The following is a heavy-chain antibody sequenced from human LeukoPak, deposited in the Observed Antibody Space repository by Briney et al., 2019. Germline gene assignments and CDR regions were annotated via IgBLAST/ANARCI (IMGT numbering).Heavy chain of an antibody. Sequence: SETLSLTCAVYGGSFSGYYWSWIRQPPVKGLEWIGEINHSGSTNYNPSLKSRVTISVDTSKNQFSLKLSSVTAADTAVYYCARGLVVPAYYYGMDVWGQGTTVTVSS. CDR2: INHSGST. V-gene: IGHV4-34*01. D-gene: IGHD2-2*01. CDR3: ARGLVVPAYYYGMDV. CDR1: GGSFSGYY. J-gene: IGHJ6*02.